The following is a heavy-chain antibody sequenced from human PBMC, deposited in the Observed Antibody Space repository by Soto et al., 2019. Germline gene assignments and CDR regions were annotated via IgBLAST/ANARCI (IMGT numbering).Heavy chain of an antibody. CDR1: GGSISSRNW. Sequence: QVQLQESGPGLVKPSETLSLTCAVSGGSISSRNWWTWVRQPPGKGLEWIGEISHSGSTNYNPSLRRRVIISVDKSKNAFSLKLRSVTAADTAVYYCARNGYSSGWYHFDYWGQGTLVTVSS. V-gene: IGHV4-4*02. CDR3: ARNGYSSGWYHFDY. J-gene: IGHJ4*02. D-gene: IGHD6-19*01. CDR2: ISHSGST.